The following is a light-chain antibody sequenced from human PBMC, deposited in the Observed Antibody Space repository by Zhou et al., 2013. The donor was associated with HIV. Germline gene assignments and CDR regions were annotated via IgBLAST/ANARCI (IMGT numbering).Light chain of an antibody. Sequence: QSALTQPASVSGSPGQSITISCTGTSGNIGPYNYVSWYQQHPGKAPKLMIYDVSKRPSGVSNRFSGSKSGNTASLTISGLQAEDETDYYCYSYAGSSTLVFGTGTKVTVL. J-gene: IGLJ1*01. CDR2: DVS. V-gene: IGLV2-23*02. CDR3: YSYAGSSTLV. CDR1: SGNIGPYNY.